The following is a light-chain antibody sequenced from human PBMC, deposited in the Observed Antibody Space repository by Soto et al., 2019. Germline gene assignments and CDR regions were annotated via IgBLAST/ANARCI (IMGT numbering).Light chain of an antibody. CDR1: QSVANY. J-gene: IGKJ5*01. V-gene: IGKV3-11*01. CDR3: QQRTTWIT. Sequence: EIVLTQSPATLSLSPGERATLSCRASQSVANYLAWYQQKPGQAPRLLIYNASKRATGVPARFSGSGSETDFTLTISSLEPEDFAVYYCQQRTTWITFGQGTRLEIK. CDR2: NAS.